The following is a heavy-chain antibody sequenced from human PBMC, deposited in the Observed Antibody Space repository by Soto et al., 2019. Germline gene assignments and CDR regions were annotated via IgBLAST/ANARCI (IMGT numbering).Heavy chain of an antibody. CDR1: GYTFTSYA. D-gene: IGHD6-13*01. Sequence: QVPLVQSGAEVKKPGASVKVSCKASGYTFTSYAMHWVRQAPGQRLEWMGWINAGNGNTKYSQKFQGRVTITRDTSASTAYMELSSLRSEDTAVYYCAREIAAAGTFYYYGMDVWGQGTTVTVSS. CDR2: INAGNGNT. J-gene: IGHJ6*02. V-gene: IGHV1-3*01. CDR3: AREIAAAGTFYYYGMDV.